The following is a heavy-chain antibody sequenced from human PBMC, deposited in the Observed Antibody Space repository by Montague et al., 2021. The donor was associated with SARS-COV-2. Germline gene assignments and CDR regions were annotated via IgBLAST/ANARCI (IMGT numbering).Heavy chain of an antibody. CDR2: NYLHGNA. Sequence: SETLSLTCSVSGYFIGTGYYWGWIRQSPGKGLEWVGSNYLHGNAYYNPSLSSRVTISLDTSNNQFSLRLTSVTTSDTAVYYCARGRVTRAGFDYWGQGIRVIVSS. V-gene: IGHV4-38-2*02. CDR3: ARGRVTRAGFDY. J-gene: IGHJ4*02. D-gene: IGHD2-21*02. CDR1: GYFIGTGYY.